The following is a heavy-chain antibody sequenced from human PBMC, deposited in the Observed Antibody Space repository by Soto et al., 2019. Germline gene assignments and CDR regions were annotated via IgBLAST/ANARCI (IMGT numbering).Heavy chain of an antibody. CDR1: GFTFSSYA. V-gene: IGHV3-23*01. CDR2: ISGSGGST. CDR3: AKRQVVPAAHYYYYGMDV. J-gene: IGHJ6*02. D-gene: IGHD2-2*01. Sequence: EVQLLESGGGLVQPGGSLRLSCAASGFTFSSYAMSWVRQAPGKGLEWVSAISGSGGSTYYADSVKGRFTISRDNSKNTLYLQMNSLRAEDTAVYYCAKRQVVPAAHYYYYGMDVWGQGTTVTVSS.